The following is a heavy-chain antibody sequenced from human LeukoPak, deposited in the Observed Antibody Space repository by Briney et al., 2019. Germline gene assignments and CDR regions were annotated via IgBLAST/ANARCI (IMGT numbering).Heavy chain of an antibody. CDR3: ARRTVTTNWFDP. CDR1: GGSFSGYY. V-gene: IGHV4-34*01. J-gene: IGHJ5*02. CDR2: INHSGST. D-gene: IGHD4-17*01. Sequence: SETLSLTCAVYGGSFSGYYWSWIRQPPGKGLEWIGEINHSGSTNYNPSLKSRVTISVDTSKNRFSLKLSSVTAADTAVYYCARRTVTTNWFDPWGQGTLVTVSS.